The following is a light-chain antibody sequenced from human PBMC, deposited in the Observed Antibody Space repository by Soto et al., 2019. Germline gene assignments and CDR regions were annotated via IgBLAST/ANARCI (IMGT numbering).Light chain of an antibody. CDR1: NSNIGSNT. Sequence: QSVLTQPPSASGTPGQRVTISCSGSNSNIGSNTVAWYQQLPGTAPKLLMYDNYQRPSGVPDRFSGSKSDTSHSLAISGLHSEDEADYYCAAWDDSLNAWVFGGGTKLIVL. CDR2: DNY. V-gene: IGLV1-44*01. CDR3: AAWDDSLNAWV. J-gene: IGLJ3*02.